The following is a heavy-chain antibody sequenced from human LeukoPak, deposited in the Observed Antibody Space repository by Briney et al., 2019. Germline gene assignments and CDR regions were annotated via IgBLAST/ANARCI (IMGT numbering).Heavy chain of an antibody. CDR1: GYTLTELS. CDR2: FDPEDGET. CDR3: ATDHASPPSYWYFDL. J-gene: IGHJ2*01. Sequence: ASVKVSCKVSGYTLTELSMHWVRQAPGKGLEWMGGFDPEDGETIYAQKFQGRVTMTEDTSTDTAYMELSSLRSEDTAVYYCATDHASPPSYWYFDLWGRGTLVTVSS. V-gene: IGHV1-24*01.